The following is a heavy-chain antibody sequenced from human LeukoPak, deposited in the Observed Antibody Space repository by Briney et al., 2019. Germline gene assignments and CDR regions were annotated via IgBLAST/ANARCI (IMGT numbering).Heavy chain of an antibody. CDR2: IFYSGST. V-gene: IGHV4-39*07. D-gene: IGHD5-18*01. CDR1: SGSISTSNYY. J-gene: IGHJ6*03. CDR3: ARTTEGGYSYGYFYYYYMDV. Sequence: PSETLSLTCTVSSGSISTSNYYWGWVRQPPGKALEWIGNIFYSGSTYYSPSLKSRVTISLDTSRNQFSLKLSSVTAADTAVYYCARTTEGGYSYGYFYYYYMDVWGKGTTVTISS.